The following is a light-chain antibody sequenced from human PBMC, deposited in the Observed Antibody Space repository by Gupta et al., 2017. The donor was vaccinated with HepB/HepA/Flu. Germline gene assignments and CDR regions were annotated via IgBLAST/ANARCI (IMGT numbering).Light chain of an antibody. V-gene: IGLV2-23*02. CDR1: SSDVGSYNL. Sequence: QSALTQPASVSGSPGQSITISCTGTSSDVGSYNLVSWYQQHPGKAPKLMIYEVSKRPAGVSSRFSASKAGNTASLTISVLTAEDDADYYCCSDAGSSTLVFGTGTKITVL. J-gene: IGLJ1*01. CDR2: EVS. CDR3: CSDAGSSTLV.